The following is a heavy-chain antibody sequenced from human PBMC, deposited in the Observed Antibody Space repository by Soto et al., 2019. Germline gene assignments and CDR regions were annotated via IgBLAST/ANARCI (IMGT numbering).Heavy chain of an antibody. J-gene: IGHJ6*02. CDR1: GFTFSSYG. CDR3: ARFMVRGGYYYGMDV. CDR2: IWYDGSNK. D-gene: IGHD3-10*01. V-gene: IGHV3-33*01. Sequence: QVPLVESGGGVVQPGRSLRLSCAASGFTFSSYGMHWVRQAPGKGLEWVAVIWYDGSNKYYADSVKGRFTISRDNSKITLYLQMNSLRAEDTGVYYCARFMVRGGYYYGMDVWGQGTTVTVSS.